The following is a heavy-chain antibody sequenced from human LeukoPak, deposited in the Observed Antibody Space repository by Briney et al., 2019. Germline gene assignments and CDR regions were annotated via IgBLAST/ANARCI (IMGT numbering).Heavy chain of an antibody. V-gene: IGHV7-4-1*02. D-gene: IGHD3-10*01. J-gene: IGHJ6*02. CDR1: GYTFANYA. CDR2: INPNTGNP. CDR3: ARGKPGGAYYYFYGMDV. Sequence: ASVKVSCKASGYTFANYAMNWVRQAPGQGLEWMGWINPNTGNPTYAQGFTGRCVFSLDTSVSTAYLQISSLKAEDTAVYYCARGKPGGAYYYFYGMDVWGQGTTVTVSS.